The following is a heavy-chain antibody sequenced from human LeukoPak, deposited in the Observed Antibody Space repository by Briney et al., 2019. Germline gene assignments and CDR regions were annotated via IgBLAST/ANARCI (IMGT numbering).Heavy chain of an antibody. Sequence: PSQTLSLTCAVSGGSTSSGGYSWSWIRQPPGKGLEWIGYIYHSGSTYYNPSLKSRVTISVDRSKNQFSLKLSSVTAADTAVYYCARKVGAHEGYFDYWGQGTLVTVSS. V-gene: IGHV4-30-2*01. J-gene: IGHJ4*02. CDR2: IYHSGST. CDR1: GGSTSSGGYS. CDR3: ARKVGAHEGYFDY. D-gene: IGHD1-26*01.